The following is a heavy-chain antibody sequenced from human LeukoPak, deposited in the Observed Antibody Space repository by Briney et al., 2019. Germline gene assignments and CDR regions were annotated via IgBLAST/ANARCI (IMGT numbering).Heavy chain of an antibody. D-gene: IGHD5-18*01. Sequence: ASVKVSCKVSGYTLTELSMHWVRQAPGKGLEWMGGFDPEDGETIYAQKFQGRVTMTEDTSTDTAYMELSSVRSEDTAVYYCATDLNLDTAMVDHYWGQGTLVTVSS. J-gene: IGHJ4*02. CDR2: FDPEDGET. V-gene: IGHV1-24*01. CDR3: ATDLNLDTAMVDHY. CDR1: GYTLTELS.